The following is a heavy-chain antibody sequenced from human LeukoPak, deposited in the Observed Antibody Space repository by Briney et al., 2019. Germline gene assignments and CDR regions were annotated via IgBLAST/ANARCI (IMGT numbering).Heavy chain of an antibody. Sequence: GGSLRLSCAASGFTVITNDMTWVRQAPGKGLEWVSVLYSDGNTKYADSVQGRFTISRDNSKNTLYLEMNSLSPDDTAVYYCARGVEPLAANTLTYWGQGTLVTVSS. J-gene: IGHJ4*02. CDR2: LYSDGNT. CDR1: GFTVITND. V-gene: IGHV3-53*01. D-gene: IGHD1-14*01. CDR3: ARGVEPLAANTLTY.